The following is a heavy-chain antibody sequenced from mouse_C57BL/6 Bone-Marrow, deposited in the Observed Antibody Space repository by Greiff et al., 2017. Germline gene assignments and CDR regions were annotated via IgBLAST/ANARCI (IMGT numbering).Heavy chain of an antibody. Sequence: VQLQQSGAELVRPGASVTLSCKASGYTFTDYEMHWVKQTPVHGLEWIGAIDPETGGTAYNQKFKGKAILTADKSSSTAYMELRSLTSEDSAVYYCRGEEWVTTVEDYWGQGTAIAVTA. D-gene: IGHD1-1*01. V-gene: IGHV1-15*01. J-gene: IGHJ2*01. CDR3: RGEEWVTTVEDY. CDR2: IDPETGGT. CDR1: GYTFTDYE.